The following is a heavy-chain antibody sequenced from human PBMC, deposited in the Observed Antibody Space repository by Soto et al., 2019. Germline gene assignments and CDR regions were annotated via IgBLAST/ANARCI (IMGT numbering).Heavy chain of an antibody. CDR2: IYYRGST. V-gene: IGHV4-59*11. CDR3: ARDGREASGMDV. J-gene: IGHJ6*02. Sequence: KASETLSLTCTVSGGSISSRYWSWVRQAPGKGLEWIGHIYYRGSTSYNPSLRSRSTISVDTSNNQFSLKLNSVTTADTAVYYCARDGREASGMDVWGQGTKVTVSS. D-gene: IGHD1-26*01. CDR1: GGSISSRY.